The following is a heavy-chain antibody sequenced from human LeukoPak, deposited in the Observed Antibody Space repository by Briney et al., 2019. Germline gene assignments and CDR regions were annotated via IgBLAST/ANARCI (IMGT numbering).Heavy chain of an antibody. J-gene: IGHJ4*02. CDR1: GYTFTSYA. Sequence: GASVKVSCKASGYTFTSYAMHWVRQAPGQRLEWMGWINAGNGNTKYSQKFQGRVTITRDTSASTAYMELSSLRSEDTAVYYCARDQGSSSWYGSDYWGQGALVTVSS. D-gene: IGHD6-13*01. V-gene: IGHV1-3*01. CDR2: INAGNGNT. CDR3: ARDQGSSSWYGSDY.